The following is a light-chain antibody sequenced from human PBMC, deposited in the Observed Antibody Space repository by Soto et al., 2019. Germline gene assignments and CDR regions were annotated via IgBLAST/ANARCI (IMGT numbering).Light chain of an antibody. J-gene: IGKJ1*01. CDR1: QSVSSN. CDR2: GAS. Sequence: EIVMTQSPATLSVSPGERATLSCRASQSVSSNLAWYQQKSGQAPRLLIYGASTRATGIPTNFSGSGSGTEFTLTISSLQSEDFAVYYCQQYNNWPSGTFGQGTKVEIK. V-gene: IGKV3-15*01. CDR3: QQYNNWPSGT.